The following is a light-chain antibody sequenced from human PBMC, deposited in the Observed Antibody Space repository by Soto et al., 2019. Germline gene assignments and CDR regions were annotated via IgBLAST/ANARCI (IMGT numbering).Light chain of an antibody. J-gene: IGLJ7*01. V-gene: IGLV1-44*01. CDR2: TNT. CDR1: SSNIGSNT. CDR3: AAWDDSLNGAV. Sequence: QSVLTQPPSASGTPGQRVTISCSGSSSNIGSNTVNWYQQLPGTAPKLLIETNTQLPSGVPDRFSGSKSGTSASLAISGLQSEDEADYYCAAWDDSLNGAVFGGGTQLTVL.